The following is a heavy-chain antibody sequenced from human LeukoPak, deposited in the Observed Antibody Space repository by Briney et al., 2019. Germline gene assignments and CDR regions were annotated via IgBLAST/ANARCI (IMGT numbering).Heavy chain of an antibody. CDR3: AKTGMVRDLSWFDP. CDR1: GFTFSSYA. V-gene: IGHV3-30*18. CDR2: ISYDGSNK. D-gene: IGHD3-10*01. Sequence: PGGSLRLSCAASGFTFSSYAMHWVRQAPGKGLEWVAVISYDGSNKYYADSVKGRFTISRDNSKNTLYLQMNSLRAEDTAVYYCAKTGMVRDLSWFDPWGQGNLVTVSS. J-gene: IGHJ5*02.